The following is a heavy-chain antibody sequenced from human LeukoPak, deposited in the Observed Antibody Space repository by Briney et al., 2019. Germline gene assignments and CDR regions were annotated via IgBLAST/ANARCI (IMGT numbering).Heavy chain of an antibody. CDR2: ISYDGSNK. V-gene: IGHV3-30-3*01. Sequence: GGSLRLSCAASGFTFSSYAMHWVRQAPGKGLEWVAVISYDGSNKYYADSVKGRFTISRDNSKNTLYLLMGSLRPEDTAVYYCAKELGVAAAEEGFDMWGQGTTVTVSS. CDR3: AKELGVAAAEEGFDM. D-gene: IGHD6-13*01. CDR1: GFTFSSYA. J-gene: IGHJ3*02.